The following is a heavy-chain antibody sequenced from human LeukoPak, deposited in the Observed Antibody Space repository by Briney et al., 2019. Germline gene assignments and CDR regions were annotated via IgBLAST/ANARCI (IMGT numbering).Heavy chain of an antibody. CDR3: AKDSSGYYSSDAFDI. D-gene: IGHD3-22*01. Sequence: GGSLRLSCAASGFTFSSYSMNWVRQAPGKGLEWVSYISSRSTTIYYADSVKGRFTISRDNSKNTLYLQMNSLRAEDTAVYYCAKDSSGYYSSDAFDIWGQGTMVTVSS. V-gene: IGHV3-48*01. J-gene: IGHJ3*02. CDR1: GFTFSSYS. CDR2: ISSRSTTI.